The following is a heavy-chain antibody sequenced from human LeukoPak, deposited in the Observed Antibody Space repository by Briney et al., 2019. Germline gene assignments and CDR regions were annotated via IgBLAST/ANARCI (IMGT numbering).Heavy chain of an antibody. CDR2: IYRSGIT. D-gene: IGHD4-17*01. J-gene: IGHJ4*02. CDR1: GASISSYNC. CDR3: ARGASTVTGYFDY. Sequence: PSGTLSLACAVSGASISSYNCWGWVRPSPGKVLEWIGEIYRSGITNYNPSLKSRVTISVDKSKNQFSLKLNSVTAADTAMYYCARGASTVTGYFDYWGQGTLVTVSS. V-gene: IGHV4-4*02.